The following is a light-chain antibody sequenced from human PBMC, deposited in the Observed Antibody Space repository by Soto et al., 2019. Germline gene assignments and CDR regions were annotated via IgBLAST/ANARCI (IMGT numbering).Light chain of an antibody. Sequence: EIVLTQSPGTLSLSPGERATLSCRASQSVSINYLASKQQKPGQAPRLLIYCASNRATGIPDRFSGSGSGTDFTLTISRLEPEDFAVYYCQQHDTSPLTFGGGTKVEIK. CDR2: CAS. CDR1: QSVSINY. V-gene: IGKV3-20*01. J-gene: IGKJ4*01. CDR3: QQHDTSPLT.